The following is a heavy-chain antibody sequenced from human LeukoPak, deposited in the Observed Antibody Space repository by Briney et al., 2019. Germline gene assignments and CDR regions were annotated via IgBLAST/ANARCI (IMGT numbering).Heavy chain of an antibody. CDR3: ARAPVLRYFDLAPFDY. J-gene: IGHJ4*02. D-gene: IGHD3-9*01. CDR2: IIPIFGTA. CDR1: GGTFSSYA. Sequence: ASVKVSCKASGGTFSSYAISWVRQAPGQGLEWMGGIIPIFGTANYAQKFQGRVTITADKSTSTAYMELSSLRSEDTAVYYCARAPVLRYFDLAPFDYWGQGTLVTVSS. V-gene: IGHV1-69*06.